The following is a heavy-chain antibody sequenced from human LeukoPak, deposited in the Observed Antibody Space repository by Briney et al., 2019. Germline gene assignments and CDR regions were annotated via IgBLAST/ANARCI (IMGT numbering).Heavy chain of an antibody. V-gene: IGHV4-38-2*02. J-gene: IGHJ5*02. Sequence: SETLSLTCTVSGYSISSGYYWGWIRQPPGKGLEWIGSTYHSGSTYYNPSLKSRVTISVDTSKNQFSLKLSSVTAADTAVYYCARKVPAAIGKYNWFDPWGQGTLVTVSS. CDR3: ARKVPAAIGKYNWFDP. CDR1: GYSISSGYY. CDR2: TYHSGST. D-gene: IGHD2-2*02.